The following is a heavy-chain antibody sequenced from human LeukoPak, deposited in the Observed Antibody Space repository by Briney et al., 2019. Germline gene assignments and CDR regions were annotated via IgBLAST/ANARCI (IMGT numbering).Heavy chain of an antibody. Sequence: GSGKVSCHASGSTFTGYYMHWVRRAAGQGLEWMGWINTNAGNPTYTQGFTGRFVFSLDPSVSTAYLQISSLKAEDTAVYYCARDGSQYYDFWSGYYRYAFDIWGQGTMVTVSS. CDR2: INTNAGNP. CDR3: ARDGSQYYDFWSGYYRYAFDI. D-gene: IGHD3-3*01. J-gene: IGHJ3*02. CDR1: GSTFTGYY. V-gene: IGHV7-4-1*02.